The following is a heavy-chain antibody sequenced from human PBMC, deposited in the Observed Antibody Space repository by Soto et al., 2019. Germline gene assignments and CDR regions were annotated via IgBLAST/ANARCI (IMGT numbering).Heavy chain of an antibody. CDR3: ARAPGSSGYSDYFDY. V-gene: IGHV3-53*01. J-gene: IGHJ4*02. D-gene: IGHD3-22*01. Sequence: EVQLVVSGGSLIQPGGSLRLSCAASGFTVSSSYMSWVRQAPGQGLEWVLVIYSGGSTYYADSVKGRFTISRDNSKNTLYLQMNSLRAEDTAVYYCARAPGSSGYSDYFDYWGQGTLVTVSS. CDR2: IYSGGST. CDR1: GFTVSSSY.